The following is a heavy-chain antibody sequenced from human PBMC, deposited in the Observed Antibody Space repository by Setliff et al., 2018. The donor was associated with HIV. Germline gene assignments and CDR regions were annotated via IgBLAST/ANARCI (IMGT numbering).Heavy chain of an antibody. J-gene: IGHJ4*02. D-gene: IGHD2-21*01. CDR2: ISTGSTYK. Sequence: PGGSLRLSCAASGFDFSDYSMNWVRQAPGKGLEWVSPISTGSTYKYYADSVKGRFTISRDNAKNLLYLQMTSLTADDTAVYYCARDDPSIIGRRALRYWGQGILVTVSS. CDR3: ARDDPSIIGRRALRY. V-gene: IGHV3-21*01. CDR1: GFDFSDYS.